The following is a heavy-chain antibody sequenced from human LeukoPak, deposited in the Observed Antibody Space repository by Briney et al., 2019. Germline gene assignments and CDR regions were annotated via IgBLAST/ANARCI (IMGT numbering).Heavy chain of an antibody. V-gene: IGHV4-59*12. CDR2: IYYSGST. CDR1: GGSISSYY. D-gene: IGHD1-26*01. J-gene: IGHJ6*03. CDR3: ARSGSNYYYYYMDV. Sequence: SETLSLTCAVSGGSISSYYWSWIRQPPGKGLEWIGSIYYSGSTYYNPSLKSRVTISVDTSKNQFSLKLSSVTAADTAVYYCARSGSNYYYYYMDVWGKGTTVTVSS.